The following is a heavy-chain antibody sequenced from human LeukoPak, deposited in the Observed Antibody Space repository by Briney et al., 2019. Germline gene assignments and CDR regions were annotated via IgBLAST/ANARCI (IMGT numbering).Heavy chain of an antibody. CDR2: IYYSGST. CDR1: GGSISSSSYY. V-gene: IGHV4-39*07. J-gene: IGHJ4*02. CDR3: AGNTCYYDSSGYYYLALFDY. Sequence: SETLSLTCTVSGGSISSSSYYWGWIRQPPGKGLEWIGSIYYSGSTYYNPSLKSRVTMSVDTSKNQFSLKLSSVTAADTAVYYCAGNTCYYDSSGYYYLALFDYWGQGTLVTVSS. D-gene: IGHD3-22*01.